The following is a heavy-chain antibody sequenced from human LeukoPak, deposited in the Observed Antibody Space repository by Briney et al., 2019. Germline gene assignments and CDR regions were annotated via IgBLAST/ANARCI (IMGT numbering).Heavy chain of an antibody. CDR3: AKTDPSHYYGMDV. J-gene: IGHJ6*02. V-gene: IGHV4-59*02. Sequence: SETLSLTCSVSGDSVSGNYWSWIRQPPGKGLEWIGYIFYSGSTNYNPSLKSRVTISADTSKNQFSLKLRSVTAADTAVYYCAKTDPSHYYGMDVWGQGTTVTVSS. CDR1: GDSVSGNY. CDR2: IFYSGST.